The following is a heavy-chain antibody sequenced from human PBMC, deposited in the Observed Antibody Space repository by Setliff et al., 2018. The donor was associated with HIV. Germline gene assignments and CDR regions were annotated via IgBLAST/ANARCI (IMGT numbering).Heavy chain of an antibody. J-gene: IGHJ4*02. CDR2: ISYDENNK. D-gene: IGHD2-15*01. Sequence: PGGSLRLSCAASGITFSNYAMHWVRQAPGKGLEWVAVISYDENNKYYADSVKGRFTISRDNSKDTLYLQMSGLTAEDTAIYYCAKTLVVVASPLDFWGQGTLVTVSS. CDR3: AKTLVVVASPLDF. V-gene: IGHV3-30*07. CDR1: GITFSNYA.